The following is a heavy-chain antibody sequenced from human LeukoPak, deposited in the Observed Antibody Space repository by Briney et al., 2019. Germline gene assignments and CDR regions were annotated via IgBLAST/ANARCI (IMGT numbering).Heavy chain of an antibody. J-gene: IGHJ4*02. CDR1: GYTFTSYG. V-gene: IGHV1-18*01. D-gene: IGHD3-22*01. Sequence: ASVKVSCKASGYTFTSYGISWVRQAPGQGLEWIGWISAYNGNTNYAQKLQGRVTMTTDTSTSTAYMELRSLRSDDTAVYYCARVEYYYDSSGYYYGLLDYWGQGTLVTVSS. CDR3: ARVEYYYDSSGYYYGLLDY. CDR2: ISAYNGNT.